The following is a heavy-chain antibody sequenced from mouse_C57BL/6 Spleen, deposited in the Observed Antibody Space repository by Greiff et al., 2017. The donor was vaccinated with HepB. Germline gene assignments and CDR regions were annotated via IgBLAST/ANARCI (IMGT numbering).Heavy chain of an antibody. CDR3: ARWGTGTGAMDY. J-gene: IGHJ4*01. V-gene: IGHV1-69*01. Sequence: VQLQQPGAELVMPGASVKLSCKASGYTFTSYWMHWVKQRPGQGLEWIGEIDPSDSYTNYNQKFKGKSTLTVDKSSSTAYMQLSSLTSEDSAVYYCARWGTGTGAMDYWGQGTSVTVSS. D-gene: IGHD4-1*01. CDR2: IDPSDSYT. CDR1: GYTFTSYW.